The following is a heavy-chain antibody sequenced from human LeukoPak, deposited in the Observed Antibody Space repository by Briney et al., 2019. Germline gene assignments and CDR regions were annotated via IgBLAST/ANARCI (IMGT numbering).Heavy chain of an antibody. CDR1: GFPFSPYS. V-gene: IGHV3-30*18. CDR2: ISYDGSNK. D-gene: IGHD3-16*01. J-gene: IGHJ6*04. CDR3: AKGLLWSLYYYYGMDV. Sequence: PGGSLRLSCAASGFPFSPYSMHWVRQAPGKGLEWVAVISYDGSNKYYADSVKGRFTISRDNSKNTLYLQMNSLRAEDTAVYYCAKGLLWSLYYYYGMDVWGKGTTVTVSS.